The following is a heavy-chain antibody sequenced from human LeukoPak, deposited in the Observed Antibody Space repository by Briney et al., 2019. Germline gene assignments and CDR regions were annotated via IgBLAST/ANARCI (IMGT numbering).Heavy chain of an antibody. V-gene: IGHV4-4*07. Sequence: SETLSLTCTVSGGSISSYYWSWIRQPAGKGLERIGRIYTSGSTNYNPSLKSRVTMSVDTSKNQFSLKLSSVTAADTAVYYCARSTDSGWYIWFDPWGQGTLVTDSS. CDR3: ARSTDSGWYIWFDP. CDR1: GGSISSYY. J-gene: IGHJ5*02. D-gene: IGHD6-19*01. CDR2: IYTSGST.